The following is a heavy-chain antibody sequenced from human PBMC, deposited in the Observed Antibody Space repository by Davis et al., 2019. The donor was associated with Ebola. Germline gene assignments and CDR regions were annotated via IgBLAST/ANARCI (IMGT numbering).Heavy chain of an antibody. J-gene: IGHJ4*02. CDR3: ARAVWGSYRTFDY. CDR2: IHYSGST. V-gene: IGHV4-59*01. CDR1: GGSISGFF. D-gene: IGHD3-16*02. Sequence: GSLRLSCTVSGGSISGFFCMWLRQTPGKGLEWIGYIHYSGSTNYNPSLKSRVTMSVDTSRNQFSLKLNSVTAADTAVYYCARAVWGSYRTFDYWGQGTLVTASS.